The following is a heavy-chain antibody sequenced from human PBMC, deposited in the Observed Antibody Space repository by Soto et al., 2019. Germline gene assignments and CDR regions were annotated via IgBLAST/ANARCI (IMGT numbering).Heavy chain of an antibody. Sequence: PGGSLRLSCAASGLNFGLSFMIWMRQRPGKGLAWVSFISDNSDYTNYADSVRGRFTISRDNDKSSIYLQMISLIADDTPVYYSANIQSRSLDYWGQGTLVTVSS. J-gene: IGHJ4*02. CDR2: ISDNSDYT. V-gene: IGHV3-11*03. CDR1: GLNFGLSF. D-gene: IGHD6-13*01. CDR3: ANIQSRSLDY.